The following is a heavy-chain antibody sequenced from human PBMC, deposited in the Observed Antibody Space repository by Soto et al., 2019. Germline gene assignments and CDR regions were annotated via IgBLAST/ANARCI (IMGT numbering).Heavy chain of an antibody. Sequence: GALRLSCAASGFTFSDAWMNWVRQAPGKGLEWVGHVTTKTDGETTEYAAFVKGRFSISRDDSTNTLFLQMTSLETDDTAMYYCTTLGSSWGQGTLVTVSS. V-gene: IGHV3-15*07. J-gene: IGHJ5*02. CDR1: GFTFSDAW. CDR2: VTTKTDGETT. D-gene: IGHD6-25*01. CDR3: TTLGSS.